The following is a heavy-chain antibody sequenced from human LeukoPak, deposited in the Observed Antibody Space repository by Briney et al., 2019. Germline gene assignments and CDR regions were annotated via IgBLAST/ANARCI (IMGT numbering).Heavy chain of an antibody. V-gene: IGHV1-8*03. J-gene: IGHJ4*02. D-gene: IGHD1-26*01. CDR3: ARGGPIVGVTSHPIDY. Sequence: ASVKVSCKTSGYTFTNFDINWVRQATGQGLEWMGWMNPNTGNAGYAQKFQGRVTITTDESTSTAYMELSSLRSEDTAVYYCARGGPIVGVTSHPIDYWGQGTLVTVSS. CDR2: MNPNTGNA. CDR1: GYTFTNFD.